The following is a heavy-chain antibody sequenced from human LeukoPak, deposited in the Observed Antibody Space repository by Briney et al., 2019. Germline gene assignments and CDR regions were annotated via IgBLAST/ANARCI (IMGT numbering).Heavy chain of an antibody. D-gene: IGHD3-22*01. CDR2: ISHDGSSK. J-gene: IGHJ3*02. Sequence: QTGGSLRLSCAVSGFTFSRYAMHWVRQAPGKGLEWVTVISHDGSSKNYADSVKGRFSISRDNADNTLYLQMNSLRAEDTAVYYCARDPSVYDSSGYYAPWVLAFDIWGQGTMVTVSS. V-gene: IGHV3-30-3*01. CDR1: GFTFSRYA. CDR3: ARDPSVYDSSGYYAPWVLAFDI.